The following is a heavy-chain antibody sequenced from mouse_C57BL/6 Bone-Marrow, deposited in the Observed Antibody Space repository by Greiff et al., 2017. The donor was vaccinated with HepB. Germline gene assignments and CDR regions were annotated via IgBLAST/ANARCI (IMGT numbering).Heavy chain of an antibody. J-gene: IGHJ2*01. CDR1: GYTFTSYG. Sequence: VQVVESGAELARPGASVKLSCKASGYTFTSYGISWVKQRTGQGLEWIGEIYPRSGNTYYNEKFKGKATLTADKSSSTAYMELRSLTSEDSAVYFCARCYGSSYRFDYWGQGTTLTVSS. V-gene: IGHV1-81*01. CDR3: ARCYGSSYRFDY. CDR2: IYPRSGNT. D-gene: IGHD1-1*01.